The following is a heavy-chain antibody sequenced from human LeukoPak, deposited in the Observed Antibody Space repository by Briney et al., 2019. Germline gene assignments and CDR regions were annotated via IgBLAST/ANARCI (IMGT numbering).Heavy chain of an antibody. V-gene: IGHV3-23*01. D-gene: IGHD3-22*01. J-gene: IGHJ5*02. Sequence: PGGSLRLSCAASGFTFSSYAMSWVRQAPGKGLEWVSAISGSGGSTYYADSVKGRFTISRDNSKNTLYLQMNSLRAEDTAVYYCARDRAPYYDSSVGWFDPWGQGTLVSVSS. CDR2: ISGSGGST. CDR1: GFTFSSYA. CDR3: ARDRAPYYDSSVGWFDP.